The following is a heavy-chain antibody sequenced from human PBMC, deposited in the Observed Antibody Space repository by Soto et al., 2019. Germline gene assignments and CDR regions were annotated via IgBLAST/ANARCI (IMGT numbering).Heavy chain of an antibody. V-gene: IGHV3-23*01. CDR2: ISGSGTST. Sequence: EVQLLESGGGLVQPGGSLRLSCADSGFTFSHNAMSWVRQAPGKGLEWVSVISGSGTSTYYADSVKCRFTISRDNSNNTLYLQMKSLRAEDTAVYYCAKNQRWRFDPWGQGTLVTVSS. CDR1: GFTFSHNA. J-gene: IGHJ5*02. D-gene: IGHD2-15*01. CDR3: AKNQRWRFDP.